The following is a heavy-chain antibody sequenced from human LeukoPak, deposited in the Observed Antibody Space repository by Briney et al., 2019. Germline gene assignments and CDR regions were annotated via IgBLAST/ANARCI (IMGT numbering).Heavy chain of an antibody. CDR3: ARGGVTMTKSRGFDH. Sequence: VASVKVSCKASGYTFTGYFMHWVRQAPGQGLEWMGWINPNSGDTNYAQKLQGRVTMTTDTSTSTAYMELRSLRSDDTAVYYCARGGVTMTKSRGFDHWGQGTLVTVSS. V-gene: IGHV1-2*02. D-gene: IGHD3-22*01. J-gene: IGHJ5*02. CDR2: INPNSGDT. CDR1: GYTFTGYF.